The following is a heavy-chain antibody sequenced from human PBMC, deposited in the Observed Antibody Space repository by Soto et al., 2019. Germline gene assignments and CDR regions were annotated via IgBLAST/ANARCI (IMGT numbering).Heavy chain of an antibody. CDR1: GFIFKDYH. CDR3: ARGRYADSN. Sequence: QVQLVESGGGLVKPRGSLRLSCAASGFIFKDYHMSWIRQVPGKGLEWVSYINTNSGDIKYADSVKGRFTISRDNAKNVLYLQMNSLRAEDTAIYYCARGRYADSNWGQGILVTVSS. CDR2: INTNSGDI. V-gene: IGHV3-11*05. D-gene: IGHD2-2*01. J-gene: IGHJ4*02.